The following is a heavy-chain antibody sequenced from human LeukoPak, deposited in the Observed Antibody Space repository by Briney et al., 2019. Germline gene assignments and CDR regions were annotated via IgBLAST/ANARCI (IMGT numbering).Heavy chain of an antibody. V-gene: IGHV3-74*01. J-gene: IGHJ4*02. Sequence: GGSLRLSCAASGFTFSSYWMHWVRQAPGKGLVWVSRISSDGTSTTYADSVKGRFTVSRDNAKTSLELQINSLRVEDTAVYYCARDRGGILDFWGQGTLVAVSS. D-gene: IGHD3-10*01. CDR3: ARDRGGILDF. CDR2: ISSDGTST. CDR1: GFTFSSYW.